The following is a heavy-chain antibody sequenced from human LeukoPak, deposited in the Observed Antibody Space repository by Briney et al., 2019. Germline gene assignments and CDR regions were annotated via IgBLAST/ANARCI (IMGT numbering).Heavy chain of an antibody. V-gene: IGHV3-15*01. D-gene: IGHD4-11*01. J-gene: IGHJ4*02. CDR2: IKSKTDGGTT. CDR1: GFTFSNAW. Sequence: PGGSLRLSCAASGFTFSNAWMSWVRQAPGKGLEWVGRIKSKTDGGTTDYAAPVKARFTISRDDSKTTLYLQMSSLKTEDTAVYYCSTSLRRYSTIDYWGQGTLVTVSS. CDR3: STSLRRYSTIDY.